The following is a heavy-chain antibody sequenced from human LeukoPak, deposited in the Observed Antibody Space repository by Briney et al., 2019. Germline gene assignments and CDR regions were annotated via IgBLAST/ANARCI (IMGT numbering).Heavy chain of an antibody. Sequence: ASVKVSCKASGYTFTGYYMHWVRQAPGQGLEWMGWINPNSGGTNYAQKFQGRVTMTEDTSTDTAYMELSSLRSEDTAVYYCATVRESDSTALQHWGQGTLVTVSS. CDR2: INPNSGGT. CDR1: GYTFTGYY. D-gene: IGHD3-22*01. J-gene: IGHJ1*01. V-gene: IGHV1-2*02. CDR3: ATVRESDSTALQH.